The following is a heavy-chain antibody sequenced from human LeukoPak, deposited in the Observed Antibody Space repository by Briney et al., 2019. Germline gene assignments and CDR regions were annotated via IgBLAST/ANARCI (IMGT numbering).Heavy chain of an antibody. CDR3: ARGGWLLPDWDFDY. CDR1: GGTFSSYA. J-gene: IGHJ4*02. Sequence: ASVKVSCKASGGTFSSYAISWVRQAPGQGLEWMGGIIPIFGTANYAQKFQGRVTITADESTSTAYMELSSLRSEDTAVYYCARGGWLLPDWDFDYWGQGTLVTVSS. D-gene: IGHD3-22*01. V-gene: IGHV1-69*13. CDR2: IIPIFGTA.